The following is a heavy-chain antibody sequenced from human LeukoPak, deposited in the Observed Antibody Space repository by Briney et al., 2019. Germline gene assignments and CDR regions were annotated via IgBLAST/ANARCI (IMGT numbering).Heavy chain of an antibody. CDR3: ARKGPWIAVAGDNLFDP. CDR2: IYPGDSDT. CDR1: GYSFTSYW. Sequence: GESLKISCKGSGYSFTSYWIGCVRQMPGKGLEWMGIIYPGDSDTRYSPSFQGQVTISADKSISTAYLQWSSLKASDTAMYYCARKGPWIAVAGDNLFDPWGQGTLVTVSS. V-gene: IGHV5-51*01. D-gene: IGHD6-19*01. J-gene: IGHJ5*02.